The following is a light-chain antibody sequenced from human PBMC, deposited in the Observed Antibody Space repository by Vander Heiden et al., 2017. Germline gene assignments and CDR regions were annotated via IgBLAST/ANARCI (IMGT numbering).Light chain of an antibody. V-gene: IGKV3-20*01. CDR3: QQDGSSPKT. CDR1: QSVSSSY. Sequence: SVLTQSPGTLSLSPGERATLSCRASQSVSSSYLAWYQQKPGQAPRLLIYGASSRATGIPDRFSGSGSGTDFTLTISRLEPEDFAVYYCQQDGSSPKTFGEGTKVEIK. J-gene: IGKJ1*01. CDR2: GAS.